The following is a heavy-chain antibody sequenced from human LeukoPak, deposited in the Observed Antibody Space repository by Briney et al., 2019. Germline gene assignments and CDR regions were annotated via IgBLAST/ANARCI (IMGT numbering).Heavy chain of an antibody. Sequence: GGSLRLSCAASGFTFSSYAMHWVRQAPGKGLEYVSAISSNGGGTYYANSVKGRFTISGDNSKNTLYLQMGSLRAEDMAVYYCARGLWFGESTLDYYMDVWGKGTTVTVSS. CDR2: ISSNGGGT. J-gene: IGHJ6*03. D-gene: IGHD3-10*01. CDR3: ARGLWFGESTLDYYMDV. CDR1: GFTFSSYA. V-gene: IGHV3-64*01.